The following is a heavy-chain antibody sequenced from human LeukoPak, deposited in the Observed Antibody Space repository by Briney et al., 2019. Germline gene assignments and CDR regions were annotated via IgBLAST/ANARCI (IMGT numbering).Heavy chain of an antibody. D-gene: IGHD1-26*01. CDR2: IKADGTDI. J-gene: IGHJ4*02. Sequence: GSLRLSCAASGFTFSTYWMHWVRQAPGKGLVWVSRIKADGTDITYADSVKGRFTISGDNAKNTLYLQMNSLRAEDAAVYYCARVWVGDTWTYPFDYWGQGTLVTVSS. CDR1: GFTFSTYW. CDR3: ARVWVGDTWTYPFDY. V-gene: IGHV3-74*01.